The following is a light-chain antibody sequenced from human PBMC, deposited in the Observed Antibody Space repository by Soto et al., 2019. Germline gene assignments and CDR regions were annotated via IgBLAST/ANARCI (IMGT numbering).Light chain of an antibody. CDR2: DVS. CDR3: PSYGGTDPWV. CDR1: NGDVGGYNF. V-gene: IGLV2-11*01. Sequence: QSALTQPRSVSGSPGQSVTISCTRANGDVGGYNFVSWYQQHPGKAPTLMIFDVSQRPSGVPDRFSGSKSGNTASLTISGLQAEDEADYYCPSYGGTDPWVFGSGTKLTV. J-gene: IGLJ3*02.